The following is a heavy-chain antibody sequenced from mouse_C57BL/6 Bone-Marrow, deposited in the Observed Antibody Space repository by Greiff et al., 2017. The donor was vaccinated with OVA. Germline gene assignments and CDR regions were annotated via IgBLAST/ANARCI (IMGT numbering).Heavy chain of an antibody. Sequence: HVQLQQPGAELVRPGTSVKLSCKASGYTFTSYWMHWVKQRPGQGLEWIGVIDPSDSYTNYNQKFKGKATLTVDTSSSTAYMQLSSLTSEDSAVYYCARGYDYDGFAYWGQGTLVTVSA. CDR2: IDPSDSYT. D-gene: IGHD2-4*01. J-gene: IGHJ3*01. CDR1: GYTFTSYW. CDR3: ARGYDYDGFAY. V-gene: IGHV1-59*01.